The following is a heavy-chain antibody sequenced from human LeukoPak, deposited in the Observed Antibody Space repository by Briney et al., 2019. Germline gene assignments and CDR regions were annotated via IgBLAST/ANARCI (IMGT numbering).Heavy chain of an antibody. J-gene: IGHJ4*02. Sequence: SVKVSCKASGGTSNRHAISWVRQAPGQGLEWMGRIIPNLGTTNRAQNFQDRVTLTADKSTNTAYMELTSLTSGDTAVYYCATTNDGGGYQWGDFFDFWSQGTLVTVSS. CDR2: IIPNLGTT. V-gene: IGHV1-69*04. CDR3: ATTNDGGGYQWGDFFDF. D-gene: IGHD3-22*01. CDR1: GGTSNRHA.